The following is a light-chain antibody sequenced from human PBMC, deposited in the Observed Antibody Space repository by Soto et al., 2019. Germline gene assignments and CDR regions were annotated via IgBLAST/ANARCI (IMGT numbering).Light chain of an antibody. J-gene: IGLJ1*01. CDR2: DVT. CDR1: SSDVGGYNY. CDR3: CSYAGSYSYV. V-gene: IGLV2-11*01. Sequence: QSALTQPRSVSGSPGQSVAISFTGTSSDVGGYNYVSWYQQHPGKAPKLMIYDVTKRPSGVPDRFSASKSGNTASLTISGLQADDEADYYCCSYAGSYSYVFGTGTKVTVL.